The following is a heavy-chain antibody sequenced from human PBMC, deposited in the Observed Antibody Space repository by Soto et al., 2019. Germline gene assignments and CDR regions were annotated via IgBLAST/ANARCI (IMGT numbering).Heavy chain of an antibody. Sequence: PGGSLRLSCASSGFTFSSYAMSWVRQAPGKGLEWVSAISGSGGSTYYADSVKGRFTISRDNSKNTLYLQMNSLRAEDTAVYYCAKWAQQLVPKVSSTIRYGELFDTWCQGTLVTVSS. V-gene: IGHV3-23*01. D-gene: IGHD6-13*01. CDR1: GFTFSSYA. J-gene: IGHJ5*01. CDR3: AKWAQQLVPKVSSTIRYGELFDT. CDR2: ISGSGGST.